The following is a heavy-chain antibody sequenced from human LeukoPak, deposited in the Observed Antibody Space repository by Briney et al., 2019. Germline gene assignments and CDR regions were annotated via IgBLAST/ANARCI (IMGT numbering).Heavy chain of an antibody. CDR2: INPSGGST. CDR1: GDTFSRYP. V-gene: IGHV1-46*01. J-gene: IGHJ4*02. CDR3: ARDTPGITTFGVVIIQGWHHFDY. D-gene: IGHD3-3*01. Sequence: ASVKVSCKASGDTFSRYPINLVRQAPGQGLEWMGIINPSGGSTSYAQKFQGRVTMTRDTSTSTVYMELSSLRSEDTAVYYCARDTPGITTFGVVIIQGWHHFDYWGQGTMVTVPS.